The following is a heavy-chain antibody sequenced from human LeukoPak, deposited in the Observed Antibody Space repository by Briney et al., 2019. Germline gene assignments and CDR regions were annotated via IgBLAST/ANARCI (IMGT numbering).Heavy chain of an antibody. CDR2: ILYDGSNK. CDR1: GFTFSTYA. V-gene: IGHV3-30*04. J-gene: IGHJ6*03. D-gene: IGHD6-19*01. CDR3: ARVAVAGIYYYYMDV. Sequence: GGSLRLSCAASGFTFSTYAMHWVRQAPGKGLEWVAVILYDGSNKYYADSVKGRFTISRDNSKNTLYLQMNSLRAEDTAVYYCARVAVAGIYYYYMDVWGKGTTVTVSS.